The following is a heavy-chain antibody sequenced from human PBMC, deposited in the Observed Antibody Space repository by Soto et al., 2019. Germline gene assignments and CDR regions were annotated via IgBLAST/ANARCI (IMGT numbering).Heavy chain of an antibody. D-gene: IGHD2-2*01. CDR3: ARSQGSSTSLEIYYYYYYGMDV. J-gene: IGHJ6*02. CDR2: IIPISDTK. V-gene: IGHV1-69*01. CDR1: GGTFSSYA. Sequence: QVQLVQSGAEVKKPGSSVKVSCKASGGTFSSYAISWVRQAPGQGLEWMGGIIPISDTKNYAKKFQVRVTITSDESTSTDYMELSSLRSEDTAVYYCARSQGSSTSLEIYYYYYYGMDVWGQGTTVTVSS.